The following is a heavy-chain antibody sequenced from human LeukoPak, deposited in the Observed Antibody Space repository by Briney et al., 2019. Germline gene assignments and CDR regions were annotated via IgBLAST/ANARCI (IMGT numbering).Heavy chain of an antibody. Sequence: QPGGSLRLSCAASGFTFSSYWMSWVRQAPGKGLEWVANIKQDGSEKYYVDSAKGRFTISRDNAKNSLYLQMNSLRAEDTAVYYCARGLNYYYDSSGYPPPEYFQHWGQGTLVTVSS. D-gene: IGHD3-22*01. J-gene: IGHJ1*01. V-gene: IGHV3-7*01. CDR1: GFTFSSYW. CDR3: ARGLNYYYDSSGYPPPEYFQH. CDR2: IKQDGSEK.